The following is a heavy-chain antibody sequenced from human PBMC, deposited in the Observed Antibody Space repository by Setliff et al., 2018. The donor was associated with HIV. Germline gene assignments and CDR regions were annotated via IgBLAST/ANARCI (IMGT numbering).Heavy chain of an antibody. CDR1: GFTFRNYK. J-gene: IGHJ4*02. V-gene: IGHV3-48*03. Sequence: GGSLRLSCAASGFTFRNYKFNWVRQAPGKGLEWLSYISSSGTTTYYADSVKGRFTISRDNAKNSVLLQMNSLRVEDTAVYFCAAQGVLWGQGTQVTVSS. CDR3: AAQGVL. CDR2: ISSSGTTT.